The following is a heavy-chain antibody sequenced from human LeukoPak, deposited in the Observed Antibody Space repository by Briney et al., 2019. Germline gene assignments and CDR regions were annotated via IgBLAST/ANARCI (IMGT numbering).Heavy chain of an antibody. CDR1: GYTFTSYS. Sequence: ASVKVSCKASGYTFTSYSISWVRQAPGQGLEWMGWMNPNSGKTGYSQKFQSRVTMTRDMSSSTVNMQLSSPGSEDNAVYYCSGAQGSYYHSYMDVWGKGTTVTVSS. J-gene: IGHJ6*03. D-gene: IGHD7-27*01. CDR2: MNPNSGKT. CDR3: SGAQGSYYHSYMDV. V-gene: IGHV1-8*02.